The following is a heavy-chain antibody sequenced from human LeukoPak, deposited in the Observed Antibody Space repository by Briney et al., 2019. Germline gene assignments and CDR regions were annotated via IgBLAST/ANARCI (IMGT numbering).Heavy chain of an antibody. V-gene: IGHV4-31*03. CDR1: GGSISSGGYY. CDR3: ARAGDHGDFPEFWYFDL. Sequence: PSQTLSLTCTVSGGSISSGGYYWSWIRQHPGKGLEWIGYIYYNGSTYYNPSLKSRVTISVDTSKNQFSLKLSSVTAADTAVYYCARAGDHGDFPEFWYFDLWGRGTLVTVSS. J-gene: IGHJ2*01. CDR2: IYYNGST. D-gene: IGHD4-17*01.